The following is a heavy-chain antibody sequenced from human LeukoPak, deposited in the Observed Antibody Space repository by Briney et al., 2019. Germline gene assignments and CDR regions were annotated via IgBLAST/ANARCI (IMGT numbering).Heavy chain of an antibody. D-gene: IGHD2-15*01. CDR2: ISGSGGST. J-gene: IGHJ4*02. CDR1: GFTFSSYA. CDR3: ARELISSTSLDY. Sequence: GGSLRLSCAASGFTFSSYAMSWVRQAPGKGLEWVSAISGSGGSTYYADSVKGRFTISRDNAKNSLYLQMNSLRAEDTAVYYCARELISSTSLDYWGQGTLVTVSS. V-gene: IGHV3-23*01.